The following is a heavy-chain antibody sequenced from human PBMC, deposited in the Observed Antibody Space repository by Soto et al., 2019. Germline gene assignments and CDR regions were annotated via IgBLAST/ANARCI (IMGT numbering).Heavy chain of an antibody. CDR3: TTSHAGELNN. CDR1: GGSISSSSW. Sequence: QVQLQESGPGLVKPSGTLSLTCAVSGGSISSSSWWTWVRQSPGKGLEWIGEIFESGATNSNPSLKSRLTMSVDKSKNQFSLSLSSLTAADTAVYFCTTSHAGELNNWGQGTLVTVSS. D-gene: IGHD1-7*01. J-gene: IGHJ4*02. CDR2: IFESGAT. V-gene: IGHV4-4*02.